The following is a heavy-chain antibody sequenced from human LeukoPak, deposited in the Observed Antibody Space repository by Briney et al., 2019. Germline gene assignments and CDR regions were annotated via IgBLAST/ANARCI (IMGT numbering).Heavy chain of an antibody. J-gene: IGHJ1*01. CDR1: GFTFDNYA. CDR2: ISGDGGST. CDR3: ARDSQEFFQH. V-gene: IGHV3-43*02. Sequence: GGSLRLSCAASGFTFDNYAIHWVRQAPGKGLEWVSLISGDGGSTYYADSMKGRFTISRDNSKNSLYLQMNSLRTEDTALYYCARDSQEFFQHWGQGTLVAVSS.